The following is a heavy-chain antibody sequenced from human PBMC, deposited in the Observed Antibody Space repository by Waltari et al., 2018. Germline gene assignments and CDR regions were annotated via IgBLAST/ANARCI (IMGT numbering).Heavy chain of an antibody. J-gene: IGHJ3*02. CDR3: ARGFWGYDILTGYYGDAFDI. V-gene: IGHV4-34*04. CDR1: GGSFSGYY. Sequence: QVQLQQWGAGLLKPSETLSLTCAVYGGSFSGYYWSWIHQPPGKGLEWIGEINHSGSTKNNPTLKSRGDISVDTSKNQFSLKLSSVTAADTAVYYCARGFWGYDILTGYYGDAFDIWGQGTMVTVSS. CDR2: INHSGST. D-gene: IGHD3-9*01.